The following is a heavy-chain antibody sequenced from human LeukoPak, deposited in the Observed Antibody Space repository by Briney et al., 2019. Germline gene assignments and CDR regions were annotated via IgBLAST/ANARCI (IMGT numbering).Heavy chain of an antibody. CDR3: ARARRLGAPDRQVNAFDI. J-gene: IGHJ3*02. D-gene: IGHD3-16*01. CDR2: IKQDGSEK. Sequence: PGGSLRLSCAASGFTFSSYWMTWVRQAPGKGLEWVANIKQDGSEKYYVDSVKGRSTISRDNAKNSLYLQMNSLRAEDTAVYYCARARRLGAPDRQVNAFDIWGQGTMVTVSS. V-gene: IGHV3-7*01. CDR1: GFTFSSYW.